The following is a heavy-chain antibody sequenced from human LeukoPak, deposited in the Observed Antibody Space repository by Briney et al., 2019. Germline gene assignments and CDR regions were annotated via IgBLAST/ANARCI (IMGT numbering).Heavy chain of an antibody. V-gene: IGHV3-48*02. CDR3: ARGGV. Sequence: GGSLRLSCAASGFTFSDYTMNWVRQAPGKGLEWVSYISSSGTSTFYADSVKGRFTISRDNAKSSLYPQMNSLRDEDTALYYCARGGVWGQGTMVTVSS. CDR2: ISSSGTST. CDR1: GFTFSDYT. J-gene: IGHJ3*01.